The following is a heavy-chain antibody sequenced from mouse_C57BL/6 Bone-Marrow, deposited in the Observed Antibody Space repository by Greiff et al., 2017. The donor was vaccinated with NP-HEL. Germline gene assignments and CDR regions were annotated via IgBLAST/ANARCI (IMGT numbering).Heavy chain of an antibody. D-gene: IGHD2-3*01. J-gene: IGHJ2*01. V-gene: IGHV7-3*01. CDR3: ARSYWGWLLPFYY. CDR1: GFTFPDYY. CDR2: IRNKANGYTT. Sequence: EVQGVESGGGLVQPGGSLSLSCAASGFTFPDYYMSWVRQPPGKALEWLGFIRNKANGYTTEYSASVKGRFTISRDNSQSILYLQMNALRAEDSATYYCARSYWGWLLPFYYWGQGTTLTVSS.